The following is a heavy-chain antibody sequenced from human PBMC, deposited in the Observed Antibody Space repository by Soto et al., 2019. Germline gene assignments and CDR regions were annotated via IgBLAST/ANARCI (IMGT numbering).Heavy chain of an antibody. CDR3: VREGGTLGHSLGELFPTQNYHYYGMDV. CDR2: INPNTGDA. V-gene: IGHV1-2*04. CDR1: GYSFTVYY. J-gene: IGHJ6*02. D-gene: IGHD3-10*01. Sequence: ASVKVSCKASGYSFTVYYIHWLRQAPGQGPEWMGWINPNTGDAKYAQKFQGWVTLTRDTSISTAYMEMKRLKSDDTAVFYCVREGGTLGHSLGELFPTQNYHYYGMDVWGQGTTVTVSS.